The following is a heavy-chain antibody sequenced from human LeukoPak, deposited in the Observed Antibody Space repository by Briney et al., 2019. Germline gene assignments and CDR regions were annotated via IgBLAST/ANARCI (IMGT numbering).Heavy chain of an antibody. V-gene: IGHV3-21*04. J-gene: IGHJ4*02. CDR2: ISSSSSYI. CDR3: AKVPITIHPKYYFDY. CDR1: GFTFSSYS. Sequence: GGSLRLSCAASGFTFSSYSMNWVRQAPGKGLEWVSSISSSSSYIYYADSVKGRFTISRDNAKNSLYLQMNSLRAEDTAVYYCAKVPITIHPKYYFDYWGQGTLVTVSS. D-gene: IGHD3-3*01.